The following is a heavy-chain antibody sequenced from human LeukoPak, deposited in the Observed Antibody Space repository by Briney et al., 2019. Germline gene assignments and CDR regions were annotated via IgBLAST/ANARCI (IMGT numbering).Heavy chain of an antibody. CDR2: ISSSSSYI. Sequence: GGSLRLSCAASGFTFSSYSMNWVRQAPWKGLEWVSSISSSSSYIYYADSVKGRFTISRDNSKNTLYLQMNSLRAEDTAVYYCAKDRIAAAGVYYFDYWGQGTLVTVSS. CDR3: AKDRIAAAGVYYFDY. D-gene: IGHD6-13*01. CDR1: GFTFSSYS. V-gene: IGHV3-21*01. J-gene: IGHJ4*02.